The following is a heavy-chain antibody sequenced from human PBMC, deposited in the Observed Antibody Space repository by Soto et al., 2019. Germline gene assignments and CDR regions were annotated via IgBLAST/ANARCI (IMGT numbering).Heavy chain of an antibody. Sequence: GASVKVSCKASGYTFTSYYMHWVRQAPGQGLEWMGIINPSGGSTSYAQKFQGRVTMTRDTSTSTVYMELSSLRSEDTAVYYCARDPDLRGYDSSGYGDYCCQGSLVTVSA. D-gene: IGHD3-22*01. CDR1: GYTFTSYY. J-gene: IGHJ4*02. V-gene: IGHV1-46*01. CDR2: INPSGGST. CDR3: ARDPDLRGYDSSGYGDY.